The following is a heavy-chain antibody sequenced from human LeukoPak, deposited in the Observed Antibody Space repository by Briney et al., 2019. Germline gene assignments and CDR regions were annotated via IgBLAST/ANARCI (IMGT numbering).Heavy chain of an antibody. CDR1: RFTLSNSW. CDR3: VRGQTIDY. D-gene: IGHD4-17*01. CDR2: IMSDGTGI. V-gene: IGHV3-74*01. Sequence: GGSLRLSCTPSRFTLSNSWVYWGRHAPGKGLMWVSRIMSDGTGITYTDSVEGRFTISGDNATNTLYLQKNSLREQDMAVCYCVRGQTIDYWGQGALVTVSS. J-gene: IGHJ4*02.